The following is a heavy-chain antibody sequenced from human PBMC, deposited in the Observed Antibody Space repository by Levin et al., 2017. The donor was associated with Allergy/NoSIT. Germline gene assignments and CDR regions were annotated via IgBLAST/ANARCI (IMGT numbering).Heavy chain of an antibody. D-gene: IGHD6-19*01. CDR1: GYTFTSYA. J-gene: IGHJ4*02. CDR2: INAGNGNT. CDR3: ARGDPGSSDFDY. V-gene: IGHV1-3*01. Sequence: ASVKVSCKASGYTFTSYAMHWFRQAPGQRLEWMGWINAGNGNTKYSQKFQGRVTITRDTSASTAYMELSSLRSEDTAVYYCARGDPGSSDFDYWGQGTLVTVSS.